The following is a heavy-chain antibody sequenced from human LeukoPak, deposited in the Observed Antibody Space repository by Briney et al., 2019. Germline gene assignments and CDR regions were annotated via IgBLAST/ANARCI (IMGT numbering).Heavy chain of an antibody. CDR2: INHSGST. Sequence: SETLSLTCAVYGGSFSGYYWSWIRQPPGKGLEWIEEINHSGSTNYNPSLKSRVTISVDTSKNQFSLKLSSVTAADTAVYYCARVVRITMIVVVTRDAFDIWGQGTMVTVSS. D-gene: IGHD3-22*01. CDR1: GGSFSGYY. CDR3: ARVVRITMIVVVTRDAFDI. V-gene: IGHV4-34*01. J-gene: IGHJ3*02.